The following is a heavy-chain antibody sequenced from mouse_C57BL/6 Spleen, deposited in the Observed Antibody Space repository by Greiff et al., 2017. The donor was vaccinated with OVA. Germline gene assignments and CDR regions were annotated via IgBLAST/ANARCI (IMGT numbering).Heavy chain of an antibody. CDR1: GYAFSSSW. V-gene: IGHV1-82*01. Sequence: VQLQQSGPELVKPGASVKISCKASGYAFSSSWMNWVKQRPGKGLEWIGRIYPGDGDTNYNGKFKGKATLTADKSSSTAYMQLSSLTSEDSAVYFCARWEGSSGYFDYWGQGTTLTVSS. D-gene: IGHD3-2*02. J-gene: IGHJ2*01. CDR3: ARWEGSSGYFDY. CDR2: IYPGDGDT.